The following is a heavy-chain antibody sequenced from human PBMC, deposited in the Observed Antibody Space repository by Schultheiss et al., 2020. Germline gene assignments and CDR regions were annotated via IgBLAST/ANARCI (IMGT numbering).Heavy chain of an antibody. D-gene: IGHD3-10*01. Sequence: ASVKVSCKASGYTFTNYDINWVRQATGQGLEWMGWMNAYSGDTDYAQKFQGRVSMTRDTSITTAYMELNSLTSDDTAVYFCARVTPGHGSGGDVFNIWGQGTMVTVSS. J-gene: IGHJ3*02. CDR3: ARVTPGHGSGGDVFNI. CDR2: MNAYSGDT. V-gene: IGHV1-8*01. CDR1: GYTFTNYD.